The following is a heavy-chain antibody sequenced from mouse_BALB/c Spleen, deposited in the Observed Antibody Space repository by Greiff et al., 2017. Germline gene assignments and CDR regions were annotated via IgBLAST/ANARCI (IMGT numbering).Heavy chain of an antibody. CDR2: IDPETGGT. Sequence: QVQLQQSGAELVRPGASVTLSCKASGYTFTDYEMHWVKQTPVHGLEWIGAIDPETGGTAYNQKFKGKATLTADKSSSTAYMELRSLTSEDSAVYYCTMRITTAWFAYWGQGTLVTVSA. CDR3: TMRITTAWFAY. D-gene: IGHD2-4*01. J-gene: IGHJ3*01. V-gene: IGHV1-15*01. CDR1: GYTFTDYE.